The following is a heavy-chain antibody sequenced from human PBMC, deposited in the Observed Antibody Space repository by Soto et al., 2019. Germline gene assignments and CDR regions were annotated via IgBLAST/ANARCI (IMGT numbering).Heavy chain of an antibody. V-gene: IGHV4-4*07. CDR3: AREHLAVAAPGHFFDY. D-gene: IGHD6-19*01. J-gene: IGHJ4*02. Sequence: KPSETLSLTCTVSGVSLSDSFWSWIRQPAGKGLEWLGRVYTSGSSNYNPSLKSRVTMSLDTSQNQFSLKLSSVTAADTVVYYCAREHLAVAAPGHFFDYWGQGTLVTVSS. CDR1: GVSLSDSF. CDR2: VYTSGSS.